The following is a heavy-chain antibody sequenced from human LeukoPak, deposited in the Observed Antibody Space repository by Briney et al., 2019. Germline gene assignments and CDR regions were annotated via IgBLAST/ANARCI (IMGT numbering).Heavy chain of an antibody. CDR1: GYTFTVYF. CDR2: INPNSGGT. V-gene: IGHV1-2*02. Sequence: GASVSVSCKASGYTFTVYFMHWVRQAPGQGLGWMGCINPNSGGTNYAQKFQGRVTITSDTSISTAYIELTRLRSDGTAVYYCARDLDGNSGFDYWGQGTLVTGSS. D-gene: IGHD6-25*01. J-gene: IGHJ4*02. CDR3: ARDLDGNSGFDY.